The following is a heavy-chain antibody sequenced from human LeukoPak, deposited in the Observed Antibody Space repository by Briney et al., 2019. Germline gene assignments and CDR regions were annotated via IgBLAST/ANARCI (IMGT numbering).Heavy chain of an antibody. J-gene: IGHJ3*02. V-gene: IGHV3-7*01. CDR2: INPDGSGK. CDR1: GFTFSDYW. Sequence: GGSLRLSCAASGFTFSDYWMTWVRQAPGKGLEWVANINPDGSGKYYVDSVRGRFIISRDNAKDSLDLQMNSLRAEDTAVYYCATGWELSGFDAFDIWGQGTMVTVSS. D-gene: IGHD1-26*01. CDR3: ATGWELSGFDAFDI.